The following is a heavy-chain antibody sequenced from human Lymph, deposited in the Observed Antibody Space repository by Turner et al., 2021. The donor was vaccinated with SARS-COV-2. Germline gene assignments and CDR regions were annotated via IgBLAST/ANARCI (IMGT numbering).Heavy chain of an antibody. CDR2: ISYDGSNK. CDR3: ARYASGGYFYYGMDV. V-gene: IGHV3-30*04. D-gene: IGHD3-10*01. CDR1: GFTFSTYA. J-gene: IGHJ6*02. Sequence: QVQLVGSGGGVVQPGRSLRLSCAASGFTFSTYAIDWVRQAPGKGLEWVAVISYDGSNKYYADSVKGRFTISRDNSKNTLYLQMNSLRAEDTAVYYCARYASGGYFYYGMDVWGQGTTVTVSS.